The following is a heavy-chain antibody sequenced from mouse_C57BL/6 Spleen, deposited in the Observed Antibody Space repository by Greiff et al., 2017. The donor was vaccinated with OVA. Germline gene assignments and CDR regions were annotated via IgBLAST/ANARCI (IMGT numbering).Heavy chain of an antibody. V-gene: IGHV1-55*01. J-gene: IGHJ4*01. Sequence: QVQLQQPGAELVKPGASVKMSCKASGYTFTSYWITWVKQRPGQGLEWIGDIYPGSRSTNYNEKFKSKATLTVDTSSSTAYLQLSSLTSEDSAVYYCARRDGNYLYYAMDYWGQGTSVTVSS. CDR1: GYTFTSYW. CDR3: ARRDGNYLYYAMDY. CDR2: IYPGSRST. D-gene: IGHD2-1*01.